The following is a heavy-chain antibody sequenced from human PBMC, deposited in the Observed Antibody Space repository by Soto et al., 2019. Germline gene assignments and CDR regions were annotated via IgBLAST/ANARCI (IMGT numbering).Heavy chain of an antibody. D-gene: IGHD3-16*01. CDR2: ISWNSGSI. CDR1: GFTFDDYA. CDR3: AKDMEESTGAFDI. J-gene: IGHJ3*02. V-gene: IGHV3-9*01. Sequence: EVQLVESGGGLVQPGRSLRLSCAASGFTFDDYAMQWVRQAPGKGLEWVSGISWNSGSIGYADSVKGRFTISRDNAKNSLYLQMNSLRAEDTALYYCAKDMEESTGAFDIWGQGTMVTVSS.